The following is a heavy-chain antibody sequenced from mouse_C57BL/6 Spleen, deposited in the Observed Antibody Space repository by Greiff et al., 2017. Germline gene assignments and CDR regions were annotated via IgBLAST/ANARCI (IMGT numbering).Heavy chain of an antibody. J-gene: IGHJ4*01. CDR3: ARSFYYYGSSWAMDY. CDR1: GYAFSSYW. CDR2: IYPGDGDT. D-gene: IGHD1-1*01. V-gene: IGHV1-80*01. Sequence: QVQLKESGAELVKPGASVKISCKASGYAFSSYWMNWVKQRPGKGLEWIGQIYPGDGDTNYNGKFKGQATLTADKSSSTAYMQLSSLTSEDSAVYFCARSFYYYGSSWAMDYWGQGTSVTVSS.